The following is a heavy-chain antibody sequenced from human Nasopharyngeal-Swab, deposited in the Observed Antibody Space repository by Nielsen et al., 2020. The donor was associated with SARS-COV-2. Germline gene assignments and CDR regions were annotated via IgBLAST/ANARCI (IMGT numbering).Heavy chain of an antibody. J-gene: IGHJ4*02. Sequence: GGSLRLYCAASGSTFSDYYMSWIRQAPGKGLEWVSYISSSSSYTNYADSVKGRFTISRDNAKNSLYLQMNSLRAEDTAVYYCARVRIAVAGPTPDYWGQGTLVTVSS. CDR2: ISSSSSYT. D-gene: IGHD6-19*01. V-gene: IGHV3-11*05. CDR3: ARVRIAVAGPTPDY. CDR1: GSTFSDYY.